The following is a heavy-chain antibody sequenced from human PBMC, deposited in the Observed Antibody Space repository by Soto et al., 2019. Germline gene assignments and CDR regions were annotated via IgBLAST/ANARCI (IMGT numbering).Heavy chain of an antibody. J-gene: IGHJ4*02. CDR2: IYFSGST. Sequence: PSETLSLTCTVSGGSISSGGYYWSWSRQHPGKGLEWIGYIYFSGSTYYNPSLKSRVTISVDTSKNQFSLKLSSVTAADTAVYYCARAGYSYGSRYDYWGQGTLVTVSS. V-gene: IGHV4-31*03. CDR1: GGSISSGGYY. CDR3: ARAGYSYGSRYDY. D-gene: IGHD5-18*01.